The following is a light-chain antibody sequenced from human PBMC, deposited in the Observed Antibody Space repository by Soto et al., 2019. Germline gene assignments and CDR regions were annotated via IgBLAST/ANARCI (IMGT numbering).Light chain of an antibody. Sequence: DIQMTQATSSLSASVGDRVTITCRASQSVNNHFNWYQQKPGKAPKLLIYAASGLQSGVPSRFSGSGSGTDFTLTISSLQPEDFATYYCQQSYSATHTFGQGTKLEIK. CDR1: QSVNNH. V-gene: IGKV1-39*01. CDR3: QQSYSATHT. J-gene: IGKJ2*01. CDR2: AAS.